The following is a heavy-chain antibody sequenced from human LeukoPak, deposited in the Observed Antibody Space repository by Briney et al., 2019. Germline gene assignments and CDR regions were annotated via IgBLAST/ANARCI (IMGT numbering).Heavy chain of an antibody. CDR1: GGSISSYY. Sequence: PLETLSLTCTVSGGSISSYYWSWIRQPPGKGLEWIGYIYYSGSTNYNPSLKSRVTISVDTSKNQFSLKLSSVTAADTAVYYCARIYSNYDAFDIWGQGTMVTVSS. D-gene: IGHD4-11*01. J-gene: IGHJ3*02. CDR3: ARIYSNYDAFDI. CDR2: IYYSGST. V-gene: IGHV4-59*01.